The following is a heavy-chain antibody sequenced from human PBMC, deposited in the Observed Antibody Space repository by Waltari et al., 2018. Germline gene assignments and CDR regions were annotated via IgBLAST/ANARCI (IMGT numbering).Heavy chain of an antibody. Sequence: EVQLVESGGGLVQPGGSLRLSCAPSGFTLSSYGMSWVRQAPGKGLEWVANIKQDGSEKYYVYSVKGRFTISRDNAKNSLYLQMNSLRAEDTAVYYCARTSDTAMGDWGQGTLVTVSS. CDR3: ARTSDTAMGD. D-gene: IGHD5-18*01. V-gene: IGHV3-7*01. CDR1: GFTLSSYG. J-gene: IGHJ4*02. CDR2: IKQDGSEK.